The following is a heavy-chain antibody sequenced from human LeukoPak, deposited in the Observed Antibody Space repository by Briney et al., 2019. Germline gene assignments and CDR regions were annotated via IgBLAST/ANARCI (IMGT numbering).Heavy chain of an antibody. D-gene: IGHD3-10*01. CDR3: ARVGEYYYGSGSLVN. J-gene: IGHJ4*02. CDR2: FYYSGST. Sequence: SETLSLTCTVSGGSISSYYWSWIRQPPGKGLEWIGYFYYSGSTNYNPSLKSRVTISEDTSKNQFSLRLSSVTAADTAVYYCARVGEYYYGSGSLVNWGQGTQVTVSS. CDR1: GGSISSYY. V-gene: IGHV4-59*01.